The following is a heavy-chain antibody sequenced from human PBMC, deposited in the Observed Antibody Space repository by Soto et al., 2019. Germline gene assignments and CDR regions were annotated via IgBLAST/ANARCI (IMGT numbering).Heavy chain of an antibody. D-gene: IGHD5-12*01. Sequence: GESLKISCKGSGYSFTSYWIGWVRQMPGKGLEWVGIIHPGDSDTRYSPSLQGQVTISADKSISTAYLQWSSLKASGTAMYYCASHLRVERWLQFDAFDIWGQGTMVTVSS. CDR2: IHPGDSDT. V-gene: IGHV5-51*01. CDR3: ASHLRVERWLQFDAFDI. J-gene: IGHJ3*02. CDR1: GYSFTSYW.